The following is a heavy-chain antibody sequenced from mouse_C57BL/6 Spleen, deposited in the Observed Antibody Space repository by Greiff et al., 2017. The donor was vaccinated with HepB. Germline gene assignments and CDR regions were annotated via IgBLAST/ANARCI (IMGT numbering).Heavy chain of an antibody. CDR1: GYTFTSYG. CDR2: IYPRSGNT. J-gene: IGHJ4*01. CDR3: ARSGYYGSSNYYAMDY. D-gene: IGHD1-1*01. Sequence: QVQLQQSGAELARPGASVKLSCKASGYTFTSYGISWVKQRTGLGLEWIGEIYPRSGNTYYNEKFKGKATLTADKSSSTAYMELRSLTSEDSAVYFCARSGYYGSSNYYAMDYWGQGTSVTVSS. V-gene: IGHV1-81*01.